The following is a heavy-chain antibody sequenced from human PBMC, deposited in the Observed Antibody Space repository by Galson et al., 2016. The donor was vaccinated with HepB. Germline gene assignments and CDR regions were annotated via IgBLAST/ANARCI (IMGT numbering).Heavy chain of an antibody. CDR3: AKGGHESPWDY. V-gene: IGHV3-23*01. J-gene: IGHJ4*02. CDR2: ISGRGDIT. CDR1: GLTFGNYA. Sequence: SLRLSCAASGLTFGNYAMSWVRQAPGKGLEWVSTISGRGDITFYPDSVKGRFTISRDNSKNAHWLLMNSLRADDTALYHCAKGGHESPWDYWGQGVQATVSS.